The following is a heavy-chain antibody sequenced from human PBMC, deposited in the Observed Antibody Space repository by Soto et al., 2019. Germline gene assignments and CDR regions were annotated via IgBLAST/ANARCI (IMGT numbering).Heavy chain of an antibody. D-gene: IGHD2-2*01. J-gene: IGHJ5*02. V-gene: IGHV1-3*01. Sequence: ASVKVSCKASGYTFTSYAMHWVRQAPGQRLEWMGWINAGNGNTKYSQKFQGRVTITRDTSASTAYMELSSLRSEDTAVYYCARVICTSITCYFPGWFDPWGRGTLVTVSS. CDR1: GYTFTSYA. CDR2: INAGNGNT. CDR3: ARVICTSITCYFPGWFDP.